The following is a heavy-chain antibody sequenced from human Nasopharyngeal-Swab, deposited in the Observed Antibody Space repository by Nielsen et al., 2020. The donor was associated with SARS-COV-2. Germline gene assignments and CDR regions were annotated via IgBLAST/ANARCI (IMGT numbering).Heavy chain of an antibody. CDR1: GFTFSSYA. J-gene: IGHJ4*02. Sequence: GESLKISCAASGFTFSSYAMHWVRQAPGKGLEWVAVISYDGGNKYYADSVKGRFTISRDNSKNTLYLQMNSLRAEDTAVYYCARAVAGIPHYWGQGTLVTVSS. CDR2: ISYDGGNK. V-gene: IGHV3-30-3*01. CDR3: ARAVAGIPHY. D-gene: IGHD6-19*01.